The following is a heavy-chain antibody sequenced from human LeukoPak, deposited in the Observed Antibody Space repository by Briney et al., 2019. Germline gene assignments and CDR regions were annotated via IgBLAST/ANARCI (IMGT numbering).Heavy chain of an antibody. J-gene: IGHJ3*01. CDR1: GFSVSSYS. D-gene: IGHD3-10*01. CDR3: ARGGSGRTQDDTFDV. CDR2: ISSGSSYI. Sequence: PGGSLRLSCAASGFSVSSYSMNWVRQAPGKGLEWVSSISSGSSYIFYADSVQGRFTISRDNAKNSLYLQMNSLRAEDRAVYYCARGGSGRTQDDTFDVWGQGTMVTVSS. V-gene: IGHV3-21*01.